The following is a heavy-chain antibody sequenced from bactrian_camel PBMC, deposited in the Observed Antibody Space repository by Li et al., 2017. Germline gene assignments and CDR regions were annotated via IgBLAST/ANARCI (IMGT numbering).Heavy chain of an antibody. J-gene: IGHJ4*01. D-gene: IGHD3*01. Sequence: HVQLVESGGGLVQPGGSLRLSCTGSGFTFSSYAMSWVRQAPGKELEWVSSIMRDGSNSFYLDSVKGRSTISRDNAKNTVYLQMNDLKPDDTAMYYCAAGRGGYCDGSWGYWGQGTQVTVS. V-gene: IGHV3S7*01. CDR3: AAGRGGYCDGSWGY. CDR1: GFTFSSYA. CDR2: IMRDGSNS.